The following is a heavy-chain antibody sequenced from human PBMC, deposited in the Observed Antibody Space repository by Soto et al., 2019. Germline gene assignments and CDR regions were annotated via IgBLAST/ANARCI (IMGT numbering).Heavy chain of an antibody. CDR3: AKDSPVVAATFDF. Sequence: GGSLRLSCAASGFTFSSYAMNWVRQAPGKGLEWVSRISGSGGDTYYADSVKGRFTISRDNSKNTLFLQMNSLRADDTAKYYCAKDSPVVAATFDFWGQGTLVTVSS. D-gene: IGHD2-15*01. CDR2: ISGSGGDT. J-gene: IGHJ4*02. CDR1: GFTFSSYA. V-gene: IGHV3-23*01.